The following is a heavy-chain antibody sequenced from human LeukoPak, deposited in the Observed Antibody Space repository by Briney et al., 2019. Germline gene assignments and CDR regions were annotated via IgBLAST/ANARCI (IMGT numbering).Heavy chain of an antibody. CDR3: TRSSRFGNFPDF. D-gene: IGHD3/OR15-3a*01. CDR1: GDSVNSAFYS. Sequence: SETLSLTCSVSGDSVNSAFYSWNWIRQPPGKGLEWIGYIRNSGGTDYSPSLKSRVTISMDTSKNQFSLKLDSVTAADTALYYCTRSSRFGNFPDFWGQGTLVTVSS. CDR2: IRNSGGT. V-gene: IGHV4-61*01. J-gene: IGHJ4*02.